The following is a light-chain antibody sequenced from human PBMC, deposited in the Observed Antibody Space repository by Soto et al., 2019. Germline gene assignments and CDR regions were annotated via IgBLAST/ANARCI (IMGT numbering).Light chain of an antibody. V-gene: IGKV3-20*01. CDR1: QSVSSNN. CDR3: QQYGRSPFT. Sequence: EIVLTQSPGTLSLSPGERATLSCRASQSVSSNNLAWYQQRPGQAPRVVIYGASTRATGIPERFSGSGSGTDFTLTISRLEPEDFAVYYCQQYGRSPFTFGPRTTVDIK. CDR2: GAS. J-gene: IGKJ3*01.